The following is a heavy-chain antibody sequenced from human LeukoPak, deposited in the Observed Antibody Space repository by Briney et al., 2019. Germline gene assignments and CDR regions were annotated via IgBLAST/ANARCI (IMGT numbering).Heavy chain of an antibody. Sequence: GGSLRLSCAASGFTFSSYWMSWVCQAPGKGLEWVANIKQDGSEKYYVDSVKGRFTISRDNAKNSLYLQMNSLRAEDTAVYYCARDSDYYYDSSGYSDYWGQGTLVTVSS. CDR1: GFTFSSYW. CDR2: IKQDGSEK. J-gene: IGHJ4*02. V-gene: IGHV3-7*03. D-gene: IGHD3-22*01. CDR3: ARDSDYYYDSSGYSDY.